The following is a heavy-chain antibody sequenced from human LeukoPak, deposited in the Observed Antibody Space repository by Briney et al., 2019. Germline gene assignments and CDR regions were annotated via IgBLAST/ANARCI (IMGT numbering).Heavy chain of an antibody. V-gene: IGHV4-31*03. J-gene: IGHJ4*02. D-gene: IGHD3-22*01. CDR2: IYYSGST. Sequence: NSSQTLSLTCTVSGGSISSGGYYWSWIRQHPGKGLEWIGYIYYSGSTYYNPSLKSRVTISVDTSKNQFSLKLSSVTAADTAVYYCARGNGYDSSGYYFAPLPFEYWGQGTLVTVSS. CDR1: GGSISSGGYY. CDR3: ARGNGYDSSGYYFAPLPFEY.